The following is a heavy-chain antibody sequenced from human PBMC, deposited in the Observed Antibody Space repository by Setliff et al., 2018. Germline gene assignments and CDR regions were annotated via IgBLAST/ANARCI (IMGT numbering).Heavy chain of an antibody. CDR2: IYSSGST. J-gene: IGHJ6*03. CDR3: AREQWLDPPGYYYMDV. V-gene: IGHV4-30-4*08. Sequence: PSETLSLTCTVSGGSISSGDYYWSRIRQPPGKGLEWIGYIYSSGSTYYNPSLKSRVSISVDTSKNQFSLKLSSVTAADTAVYYCAREQWLDPPGYYYMDVWAKGTTVTVSS. D-gene: IGHD6-19*01. CDR1: GGSISSGDYY.